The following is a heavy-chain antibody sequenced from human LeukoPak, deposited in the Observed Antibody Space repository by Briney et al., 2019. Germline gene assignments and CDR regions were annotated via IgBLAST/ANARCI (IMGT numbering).Heavy chain of an antibody. D-gene: IGHD1-26*01. J-gene: IGHJ5*02. CDR1: GGSISSSSYY. V-gene: IGHV4-39*07. CDR2: IYYSGST. CDR3: ARALKGSSGAYNWFDP. Sequence: SETLSLTCTVSGGSISSSSYYWGWIRQPPGKGLEWIGSIYYSGSTYYNPSLKSRVTISVDRSKNQFSLKLSSVTAADTAVYYCARALKGSSGAYNWFDPWGQGTLVTVSS.